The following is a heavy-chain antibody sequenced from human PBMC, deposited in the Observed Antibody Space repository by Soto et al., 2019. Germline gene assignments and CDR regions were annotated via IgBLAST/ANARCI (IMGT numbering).Heavy chain of an antibody. J-gene: IGHJ4*02. CDR1: GGSISSSNW. Sequence: QVQLQESGPGLVKPSGTLSLTCAVSGGSISSSNWWSWVRQPPGKGLEWIGEIYHSGSTNYNPSLKXXVXILXDKSKNQFSLKLSSVTAADTAVYYCVSSGYYRGGYWGQGTLVTVSS. CDR2: IYHSGST. V-gene: IGHV4-4*02. D-gene: IGHD3-22*01. CDR3: VSSGYYRGGY.